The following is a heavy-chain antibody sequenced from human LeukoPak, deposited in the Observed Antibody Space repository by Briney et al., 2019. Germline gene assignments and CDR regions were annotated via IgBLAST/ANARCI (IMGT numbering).Heavy chain of an antibody. CDR1: GFTFSDAW. Sequence: GGSLRLSCAASGFTFSDAWMSWVRQAPGKGLEWVSHITASGTAMFYADSVKGRFTISRDNAKNSLYLQMNSLRDEDTAVYYCASSGSYRFDYWGQGTLVTVSS. D-gene: IGHD1-26*01. J-gene: IGHJ4*02. CDR2: ITASGTAM. V-gene: IGHV3-11*04. CDR3: ASSGSYRFDY.